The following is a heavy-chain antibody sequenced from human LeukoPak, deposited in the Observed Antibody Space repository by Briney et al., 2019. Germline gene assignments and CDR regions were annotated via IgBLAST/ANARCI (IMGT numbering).Heavy chain of an antibody. CDR2: ISGSGGST. CDR3: AKGGVPLKQHRYYYYYYMDV. CDR1: GFTFSSYA. D-gene: IGHD6-13*01. V-gene: IGHV3-23*01. Sequence: PGGSLRLSCAASGFTFSSYAMSWVRQAPGKGLEWVSAISGSGGSTYYADSVKGRFTISRDNSKNTLYLQMNSLRAEDTAVYYCAKGGVPLKQHRYYYYYYMDVWGKGTTVTVSS. J-gene: IGHJ6*03.